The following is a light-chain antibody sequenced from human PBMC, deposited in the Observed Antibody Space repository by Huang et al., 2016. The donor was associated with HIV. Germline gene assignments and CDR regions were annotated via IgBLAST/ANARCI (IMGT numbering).Light chain of an antibody. CDR3: QHYNNWPWWT. J-gene: IGKJ1*01. CDR1: PSVTSN. Sequence: EVVMTQSPAILSVSPGERATLSCRARPSVTSNLACYQQKPGQAPRLLIDSASTMATGIPARFSGSGSGTECTLTISSLQSEDFAVYYCQHYNNWPWWTFGQGTKVEIK. V-gene: IGKV3-15*01. CDR2: SAS.